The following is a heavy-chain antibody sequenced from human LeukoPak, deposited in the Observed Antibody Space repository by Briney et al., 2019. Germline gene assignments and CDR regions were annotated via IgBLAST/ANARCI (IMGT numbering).Heavy chain of an antibody. V-gene: IGHV3-11*01. Sequence: GGSLRLSCAASGFTFSDYYMSWIRQAPGKGLEWIAYVGTAGKRIDYAESVRGRFTTSRDDAKSSLFLQMDSLTVEDTALYYCAKLVAPAANAVDSWGQGTLVTVSS. CDR2: VGTAGKRI. D-gene: IGHD2-2*01. CDR3: AKLVAPAANAVDS. J-gene: IGHJ4*02. CDR1: GFTFSDYY.